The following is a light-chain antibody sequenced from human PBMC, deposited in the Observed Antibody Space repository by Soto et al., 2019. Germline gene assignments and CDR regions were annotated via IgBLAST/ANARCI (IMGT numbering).Light chain of an antibody. CDR1: QSVSSY. CDR2: DAS. J-gene: IGKJ4*01. V-gene: IGKV3-11*01. CDR3: QQRSNWPPT. Sequence: ETVLTQSPVTLSLSPGERATLFCRASQSVSSYLAWYQQKPGQAPRLLIYDASNRASGIPARFSGSGSGTDFTLTISSLEPEDFAFYYCQQRSNWPPTFGGVTRVEIK.